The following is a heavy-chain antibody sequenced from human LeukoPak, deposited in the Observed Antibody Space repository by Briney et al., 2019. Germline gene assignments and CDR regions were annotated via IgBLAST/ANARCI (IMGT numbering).Heavy chain of an antibody. J-gene: IGHJ1*01. V-gene: IGHV1-18*01. CDR1: GYTFTSYG. Sequence: ASVKVSCKAFGYTFTSYGINWVRQAPGQGLEWMGWINTYNGNTNYTQKFQGRVTMTTDTSTSTAYMELRSLRSDDTAVYYCARFPQWLEYFQHWGQGTLVTVSS. D-gene: IGHD6-19*01. CDR3: ARFPQWLEYFQH. CDR2: INTYNGNT.